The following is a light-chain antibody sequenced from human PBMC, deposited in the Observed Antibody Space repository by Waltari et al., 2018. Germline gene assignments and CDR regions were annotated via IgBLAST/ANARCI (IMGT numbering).Light chain of an antibody. J-gene: IGKJ3*01. CDR2: WAS. V-gene: IGKV4-1*01. CDR1: QSVLYSSNNKNH. CDR3: QQYYATPRT. Sequence: DIVMTQSPDSLAVSLGERATINCKSSQSVLYSSNNKNHLAWYQQKPGQSPKLLIYWASTRESGVPDRFSGSGSGTDFTLTISSLQAEDVAVYYCQQYYATPRTF.